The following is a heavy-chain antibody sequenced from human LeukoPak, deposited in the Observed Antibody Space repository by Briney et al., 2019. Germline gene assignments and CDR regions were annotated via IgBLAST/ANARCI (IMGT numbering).Heavy chain of an antibody. V-gene: IGHV4-31*03. Sequence: SETLSLTCTVSGGSISSGGYYWSWIRQHPGKGLEWIGYIYYSGSTYYNPSLKSRVTISVDTSKNQFSLKLSSVTAADTAVYYCANLYGSGSYSIDYWGQGTLVTVSS. CDR1: GGSISSGGYY. D-gene: IGHD3-10*01. CDR2: IYYSGST. CDR3: ANLYGSGSYSIDY. J-gene: IGHJ4*02.